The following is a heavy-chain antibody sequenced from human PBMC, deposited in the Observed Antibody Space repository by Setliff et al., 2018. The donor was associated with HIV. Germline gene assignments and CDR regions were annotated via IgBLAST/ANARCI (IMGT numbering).Heavy chain of an antibody. V-gene: IGHV4-38-2*01. CDR3: ARGRFVGFDY. J-gene: IGHJ4*02. D-gene: IGHD3-16*02. CDR1: GYSISSGYY. CDR2: IYYSGRT. Sequence: SETLSLTCAVSGYSISSGYYWGWIRQPPGKGLEWIGYIYYSGRTYYNPSLKSRVTMSVDTSKNQFSLNLTSVTAADTAVYYCARGRFVGFDYWGQGTLVTVSS.